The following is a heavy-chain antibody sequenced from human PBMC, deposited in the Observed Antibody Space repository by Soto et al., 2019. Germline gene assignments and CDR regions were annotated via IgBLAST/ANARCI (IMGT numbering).Heavy chain of an antibody. D-gene: IGHD6-6*01. CDR3: ARVIAPVESSSSRGTWFEP. Sequence: SETLSLTCAVSGGSISSSNWWSWVRQPPGKGLEWIGEIYHSGSTNYNPSLKSRVTISVDKSKNQFSLKLTSVTAADTAVYYCARVIAPVESSSSRGTWFEPWGQGPPVTVSS. CDR2: IYHSGST. CDR1: GGSISSSNW. J-gene: IGHJ5*02. V-gene: IGHV4-4*02.